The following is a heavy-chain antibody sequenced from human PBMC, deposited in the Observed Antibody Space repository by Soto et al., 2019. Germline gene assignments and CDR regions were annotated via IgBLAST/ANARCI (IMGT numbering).Heavy chain of an antibody. CDR2: IYYSGST. CDR3: ARHPHSLYSGENLDY. D-gene: IGHD2-8*01. V-gene: IGHV4-39*01. CDR1: GGSISTSSYF. Sequence: QLQLQESGPGLVKPSETLSLTCTVSGGSISTSSYFWGWIRQPPGKGLEWIGSIYYSGSTYYNPSLKSRVTISVDTSKNQFSLKLSSVTAADTAVYYCARHPHSLYSGENLDYWGRGTLVTVSS. J-gene: IGHJ4*02.